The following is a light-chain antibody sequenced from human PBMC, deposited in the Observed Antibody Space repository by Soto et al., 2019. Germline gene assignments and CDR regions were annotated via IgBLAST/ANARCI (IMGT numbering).Light chain of an antibody. CDR3: QQYGSSPRT. CDR1: QSISSN. CDR2: GAS. J-gene: IGKJ1*01. Sequence: ETVLTQFPATLSVSPGEGATLSCRASQSISSNLAWYQQKPGQAPRLHIYGASTRATGIPDRFTGSGSGTDFTLTISRLEPEDCAVDDGQQYGSSPRTFSQGTKVDIK. V-gene: IGKV3-20*01.